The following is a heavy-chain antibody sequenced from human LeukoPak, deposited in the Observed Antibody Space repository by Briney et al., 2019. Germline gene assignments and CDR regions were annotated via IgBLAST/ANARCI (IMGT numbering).Heavy chain of an antibody. CDR2: ISGGGGTP. D-gene: IGHD3-10*02. J-gene: IGHJ6*04. Sequence: GGSLRPSCAASGFTFSSYAMSWVRQAPGKGLEWVSTISGGGGTPYYADSVKGRFTISRDNSKNSLYLQMNSLRAEDTAVYYCAELGITMIGGVWGKGTTVTISS. CDR3: AELGITMIGGV. V-gene: IGHV3-23*01. CDR1: GFTFSSYA.